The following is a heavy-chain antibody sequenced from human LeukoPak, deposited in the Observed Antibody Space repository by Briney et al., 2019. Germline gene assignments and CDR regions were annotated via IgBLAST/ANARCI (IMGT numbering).Heavy chain of an antibody. CDR1: GFPFNSYA. CDR2: ISGNGGGT. D-gene: IGHD4-17*01. CDR3: AREGSYGDYFLGYYYYYGMDV. V-gene: IGHV3-23*01. Sequence: QAGGSLRLSCAASGFPFNSYAMSWVRRAPGKGLEWVSTISGNGGGTYYADSVKGRFTISRDNSKNTLYLQMNSLRAEDTAVYYCAREGSYGDYFLGYYYYYGMDVWGQGTTVTVSS. J-gene: IGHJ6*02.